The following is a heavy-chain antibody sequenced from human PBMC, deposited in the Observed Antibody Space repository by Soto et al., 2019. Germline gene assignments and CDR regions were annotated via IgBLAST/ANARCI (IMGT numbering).Heavy chain of an antibody. D-gene: IGHD5-18*01. CDR3: VRDKYSYGRGDAFDI. V-gene: IGHV1-3*01. CDR1: GYTFTSYT. CDR2: INVENGDT. J-gene: IGHJ3*02. Sequence: ASVKVSCKAFGYTFTSYTMHWVRQAPGQRLEWMGWINVENGDTKYSQRFQGRVTITRDTSASTAYMELSSLRSEDTAVYHCVRDKYSYGRGDAFDIWGQGTMVTVS.